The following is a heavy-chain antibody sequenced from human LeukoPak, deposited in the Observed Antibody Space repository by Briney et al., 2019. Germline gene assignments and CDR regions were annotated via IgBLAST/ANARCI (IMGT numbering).Heavy chain of an antibody. Sequence: PGGSLRLSCAASGFTFSSYSMNWVRQAPGKRLEWVSSISSSSSYIYYADSVKGRFTISRDNAKNSLYLQMNSLRAEDTAVYYCARAQTMVRGAFDAFDIWGQGTMVTVSS. J-gene: IGHJ3*02. CDR3: ARAQTMVRGAFDAFDI. V-gene: IGHV3-21*01. CDR1: GFTFSSYS. D-gene: IGHD3-10*01. CDR2: ISSSSSYI.